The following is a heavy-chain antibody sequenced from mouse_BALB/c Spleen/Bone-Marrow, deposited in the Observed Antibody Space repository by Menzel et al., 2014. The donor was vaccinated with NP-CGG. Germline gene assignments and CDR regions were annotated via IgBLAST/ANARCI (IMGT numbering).Heavy chain of an antibody. J-gene: IGHJ4*01. D-gene: IGHD2-12*01. V-gene: IGHV5-6-2*01. CDR1: GFTFSSYY. Sequence: DVHLVESGGGLVKLGGSLKLSCAASGFTFSSYYMSWVRQTPEKRLELVAALTSNGGSPYYPDTVKGRFTISRDNAKNTLYLQMSSLKSEDTALYYCARLGNDDAMDYWVQGTSVTVSS. CDR3: ARLGNDDAMDY. CDR2: LTSNGGSP.